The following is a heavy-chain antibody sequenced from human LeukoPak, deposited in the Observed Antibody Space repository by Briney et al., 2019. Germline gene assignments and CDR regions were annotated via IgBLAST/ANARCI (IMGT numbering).Heavy chain of an antibody. CDR1: GFTFSSYS. CDR2: ISSSSSYI. V-gene: IGHV3-21*01. D-gene: IGHD6-13*01. Sequence: GGSLRLSCAASGFTFSSYSMNWVRQAPGKGLEWVSSISSSSSYIYYADSVKGRFTISRDNAKNSLYLQMNSLRAEDTAVYYCARELIAAAGSLFDYWGQGTLVTVSS. J-gene: IGHJ4*02. CDR3: ARELIAAAGSLFDY.